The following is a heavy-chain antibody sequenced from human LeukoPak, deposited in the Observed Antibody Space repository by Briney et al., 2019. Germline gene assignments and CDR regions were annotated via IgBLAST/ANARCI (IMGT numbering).Heavy chain of an antibody. CDR2: IYYSGNT. D-gene: IGHD6-19*01. Sequence: SGTLSLTCAVSGGSIGSSNWWSWVRQPPGKGLEWIGEIYYSGNTNYNPSLKSRVTISIDKSKNQFSLKLSSMTAADTAVYYCARLVSGVGYFDYWGQGSLVTVSS. CDR3: ARLVSGVGYFDY. V-gene: IGHV4-4*02. CDR1: GGSIGSSNW. J-gene: IGHJ4*02.